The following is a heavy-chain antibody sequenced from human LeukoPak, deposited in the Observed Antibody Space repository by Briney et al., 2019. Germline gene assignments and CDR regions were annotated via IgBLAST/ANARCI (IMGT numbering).Heavy chain of an antibody. CDR2: IYDSGTT. CDR3: ARGWDTGYGYYGMDV. J-gene: IGHJ6*02. V-gene: IGHV4-59*01. CDR1: GGSISGYY. D-gene: IGHD5-18*01. Sequence: SETLSLTCTVSGGSISGYYLSWIRQSAEKGLEWIGYIYDSGTTNYNPSLKSRVLMSVDTSKTQVSLKVKSVTAADTAVYYCARGWDTGYGYYGMDVWGQGTTVTVSS.